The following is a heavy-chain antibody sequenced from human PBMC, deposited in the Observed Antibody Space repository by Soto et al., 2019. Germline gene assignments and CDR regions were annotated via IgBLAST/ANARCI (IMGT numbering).Heavy chain of an antibody. Sequence: SLRLSCAGTGFTFRSYEMNWVRQAPGKGLEWLSYISSSGSTRNYADSLKGRFTISRDNARNSLYLQMNSLRAEDTAVYYCAVTTYYDNSGPYYFDYWGQGILVTVSS. CDR3: AVTTYYDNSGPYYFDY. J-gene: IGHJ4*02. D-gene: IGHD3-22*01. CDR1: GFTFRSYE. V-gene: IGHV3-48*03. CDR2: ISSSGSTR.